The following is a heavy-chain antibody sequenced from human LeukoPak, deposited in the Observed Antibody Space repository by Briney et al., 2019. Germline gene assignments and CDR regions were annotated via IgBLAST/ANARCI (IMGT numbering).Heavy chain of an antibody. Sequence: SETLSLTCALYGGSFSGYYWSWIRQPPGKGLEWGGHINHSGSTKYNPSLKSRVTISVDTSNNQFYLQLRSVTAADTAVYYCARGDPSRECSGGSCYSVERWFDYWGQGTLVTVSS. CDR3: ARGDPSRECSGGSCYSVERWFDY. CDR2: INHSGST. D-gene: IGHD2-15*01. J-gene: IGHJ4*02. CDR1: GGSFSGYY. V-gene: IGHV4-34*01.